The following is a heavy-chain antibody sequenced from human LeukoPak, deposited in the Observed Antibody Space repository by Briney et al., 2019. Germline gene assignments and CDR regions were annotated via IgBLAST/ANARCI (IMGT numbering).Heavy chain of an antibody. CDR1: GFTFSNYW. D-gene: IGHD3-10*01. CDR2: IKQDGSEK. CDR3: GRPLKYYLGSGSYS. Sequence: GGSLRLSCAASGFTFSNYWMSWVRQAPGKGLEWVANIKQDGSEKYYVDSVKGRFTISRDNTKNLLYLQMNSLRVEDTAVYYCGRPLKYYLGSGSYSWGQGTLVTVSS. V-gene: IGHV3-7*01. J-gene: IGHJ5*02.